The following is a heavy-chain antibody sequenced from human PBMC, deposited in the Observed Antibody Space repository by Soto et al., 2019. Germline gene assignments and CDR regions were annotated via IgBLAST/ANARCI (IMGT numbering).Heavy chain of an antibody. CDR2: INPNSGGT. D-gene: IGHD5-12*01. V-gene: IGHV1-2*04. CDR3: AREVGDGYNSFYY. J-gene: IGHJ4*02. Sequence: GAPAKIARKASRETVTSSEVPLLRQNPGQGLEWMGWINPNSGGTNYAQKFQGWVTMTRDTSISTAYMELSRLRSDDTAVYYCAREVGDGYNSFYYWGLVTLVTVSS. CDR1: RETVTSSE.